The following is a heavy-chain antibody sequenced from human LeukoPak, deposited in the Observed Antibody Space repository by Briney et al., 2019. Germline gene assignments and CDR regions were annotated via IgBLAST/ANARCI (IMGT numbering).Heavy chain of an antibody. D-gene: IGHD7-27*01. CDR2: IKEDGSER. CDR3: ARGNWDDVGL. J-gene: IGHJ4*02. Sequence: PGGSLRLSCAASGFTFKSYWMDWVRQAPGEGLEWVASIKEDGSERNYLDSVRGRFTISRDNVKKSVSLQMNSLTTEDTAVYYRARGNWDDVGLWGQGILVTVSS. CDR1: GFTFKSYW. V-gene: IGHV3-7*04.